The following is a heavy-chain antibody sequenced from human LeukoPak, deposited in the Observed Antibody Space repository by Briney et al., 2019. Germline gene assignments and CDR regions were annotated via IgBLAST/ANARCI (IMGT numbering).Heavy chain of an antibody. CDR3: ARRTLYWFDP. J-gene: IGHJ5*02. Sequence: PSETLSLTCTVSGYSISSGYYWGWIRQPPGKGLEWIGSIYHSGSTYYNPSLKSRVTISVDTSKNQFSLHVSPVLAADTAVYYCARRTLYWFDPWGLGTLVTVSS. CDR2: IYHSGST. V-gene: IGHV4-38-2*02. CDR1: GYSISSGYY.